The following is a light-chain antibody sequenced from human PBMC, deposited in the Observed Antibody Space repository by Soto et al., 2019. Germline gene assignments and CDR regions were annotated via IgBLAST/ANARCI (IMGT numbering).Light chain of an antibody. CDR2: DAS. CDR3: QQRSNRPQLT. CDR1: QSVSSY. V-gene: IGKV3-11*01. Sequence: EIVFTQSPATLSLYPGERATLSCRASQSVSSYLAWYQQKPVQAPRLLIYDASNRATGIPARFSGSGSGTDFTLTISSLEPEDFAVYYCQQRSNRPQLTFGGGTKVDIK. J-gene: IGKJ4*01.